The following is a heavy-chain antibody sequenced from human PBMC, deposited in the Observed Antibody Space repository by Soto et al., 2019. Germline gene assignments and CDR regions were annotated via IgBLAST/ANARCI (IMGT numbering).Heavy chain of an antibody. CDR1: GGSFSGYY. D-gene: IGHD3-3*01. Sequence: SETLSLTCAVYGGSFSGYYWSWIRQPPGKGLEWIGEINHSGSTNYNPSLKSRVTISVDTSKNQFSLKLSSVTAADTAVYYCANSYYNFWSGYYRGYYFDFWGQGTLVTVSS. CDR2: INHSGST. CDR3: ANSYYNFWSGYYRGYYFDF. V-gene: IGHV4-34*01. J-gene: IGHJ4*02.